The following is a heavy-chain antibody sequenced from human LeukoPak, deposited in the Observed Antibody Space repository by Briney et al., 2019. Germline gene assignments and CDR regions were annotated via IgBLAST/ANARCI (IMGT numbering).Heavy chain of an antibody. CDR1: GGSFSGYY. D-gene: IGHD4-23*01. CDR2: INHSGST. J-gene: IGHJ4*02. V-gene: IGHV4-34*01. CDR3: ARFSYGGNPGPALAYDY. Sequence: SETLSLTCAVYGGSFSGYYWSWIRQPPGKGLEWIGEINHSGSTNYNPSLKSRVTVSVDTSKNQFSLKLSSVTAADTAVYYCARFSYGGNPGPALAYDYWGQGTLVTVSS.